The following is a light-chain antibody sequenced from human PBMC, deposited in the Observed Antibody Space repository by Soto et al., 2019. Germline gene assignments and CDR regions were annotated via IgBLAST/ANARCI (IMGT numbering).Light chain of an antibody. Sequence: QAVVTQEPSLTVSPGGTVTLTCSSTTGAVTGGFYPNWFQQKPGQAPRPLIYSISNTHSWTPARFSGSLLGGKATLTLSSVQPEDEAEYFCLLYYDTVRVFGGGTKVTVL. CDR2: SIS. V-gene: IGLV7-43*01. CDR1: TGAVTGGFY. CDR3: LLYYDTVRV. J-gene: IGLJ2*01.